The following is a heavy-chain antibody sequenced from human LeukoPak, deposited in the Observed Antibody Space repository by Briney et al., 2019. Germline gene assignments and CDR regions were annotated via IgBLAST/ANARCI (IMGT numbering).Heavy chain of an antibody. V-gene: IGHV4-61*01. CDR2: VSYTGIP. J-gene: IGHJ4*02. Sequence: SETLSLTCTVSGASVTSTNYYWSWIRQPPGEGLQWIGYVSYTGIPTYNPSLKSRLTIPLDTSKSQFSLQLTSVTPADPAVYYCATQQWIGTFHYWGQGALVTVSS. D-gene: IGHD3-10*01. CDR1: GASVTSTNYY. CDR3: ATQQWIGTFHY.